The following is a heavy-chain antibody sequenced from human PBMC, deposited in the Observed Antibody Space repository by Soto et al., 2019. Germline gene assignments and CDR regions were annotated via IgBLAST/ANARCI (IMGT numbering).Heavy chain of an antibody. CDR3: ARDMGFLEWLQDAFDI. Sequence: GGSLRLSCAASGFTFSSYGMHWVRQAPGKGLEWVAVIWYDGSNKYYADSVKGRFTISRDNSKNTLYLQMNSLRAEDTAVYYCARDMGFLEWLQDAFDIWGQGTMVTVSS. V-gene: IGHV3-33*01. CDR1: GFTFSSYG. D-gene: IGHD3-3*01. CDR2: IWYDGSNK. J-gene: IGHJ3*02.